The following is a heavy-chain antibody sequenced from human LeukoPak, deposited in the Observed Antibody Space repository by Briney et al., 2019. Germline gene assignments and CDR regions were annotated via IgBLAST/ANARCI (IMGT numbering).Heavy chain of an antibody. D-gene: IGHD2-2*01. CDR2: IYYSGSA. CDR1: GGSISSYY. V-gene: IGHV4-59*01. J-gene: IGHJ5*02. CDR3: ARGGVVVVPAAIPYNWFDP. Sequence: PSETLSLTCTVSGGSISSYYWSWIRQPPGKGLEWIGYIYYSGSANYNPSLKSRVTISVDTSKNQFSLKLSSVTAADTAVYYCARGGVVVVPAAIPYNWFDPWGQGTLVTVSS.